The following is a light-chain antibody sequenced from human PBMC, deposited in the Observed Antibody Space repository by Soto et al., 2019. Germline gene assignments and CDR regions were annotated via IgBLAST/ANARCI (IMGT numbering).Light chain of an antibody. V-gene: IGKV3-20*01. CDR2: GAS. Sequence: EIVLTQSPGTLSLSPGERATLSCRASQSVSSSYLAWYQQKPGQAPRLLIYGASSRATGIPDRFSGSGSGTDFTLAISRLEPEDFAVCYCQQYGTSPYTFGQGTRVEIK. CDR1: QSVSSSY. CDR3: QQYGTSPYT. J-gene: IGKJ2*01.